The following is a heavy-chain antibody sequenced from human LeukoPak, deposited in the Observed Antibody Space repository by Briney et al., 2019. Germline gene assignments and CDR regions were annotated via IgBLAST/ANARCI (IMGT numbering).Heavy chain of an antibody. V-gene: IGHV1-8*03. Sequence: ASVKVSCKASGYTFTSYDINWVRQATGQGLEWMGWMNPNSGNTGYAQKFQGRVTITRNTSISTAYMELSSLRSEDTAVYYCARAGYCSSTSCYEYYYYYYMDVWGKGTTVTVSS. CDR2: MNPNSGNT. J-gene: IGHJ6*03. D-gene: IGHD2-2*03. CDR1: GYTFTSYD. CDR3: ARAGYCSSTSCYEYYYYYYMDV.